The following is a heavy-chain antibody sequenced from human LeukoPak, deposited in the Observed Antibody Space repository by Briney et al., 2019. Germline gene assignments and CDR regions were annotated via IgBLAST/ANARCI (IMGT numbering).Heavy chain of an antibody. CDR3: ARGTHYYDSSGYPEVFDY. J-gene: IGHJ4*02. Sequence: SETLSLTYTVSNYSISSGYYWGWIRQPPGKGLEWIGSIDHSGSTYYNPSLKSRVTISVDTSKNQFSLKLSSVTAADTAVYYCARGTHYYDSSGYPEVFDYWGQGTLVTVSS. D-gene: IGHD3-22*01. CDR2: IDHSGST. CDR1: NYSISSGYY. V-gene: IGHV4-38-2*02.